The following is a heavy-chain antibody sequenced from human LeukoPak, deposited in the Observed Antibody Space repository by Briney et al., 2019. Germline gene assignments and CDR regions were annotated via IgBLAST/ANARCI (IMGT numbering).Heavy chain of an antibody. CDR3: TRRPVAATPDYFDY. CDR2: INSDGRSI. Sequence: PGGSLRLSCAASGFTFCSYWMHWVRQAPGKGLVWVSRINSDGRSISYADSVKGRFTISRDNAKNTLYLQMNSLRAEDTAVYYCTRRPVAATPDYFDYWGQGTLVTVSP. CDR1: GFTFCSYW. D-gene: IGHD2-15*01. J-gene: IGHJ4*02. V-gene: IGHV3-74*01.